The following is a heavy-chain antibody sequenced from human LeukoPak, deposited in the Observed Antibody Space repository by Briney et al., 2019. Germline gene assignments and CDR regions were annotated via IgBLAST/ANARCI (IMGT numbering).Heavy chain of an antibody. V-gene: IGHV1-58*02. CDR1: GFTFTSSA. CDR3: AAVITKGERHLPFDY. D-gene: IGHD3-3*01. CDR2: IVVGSGNT. Sequence: EASVKVSCKASGFTFTSSAMQWVRQARGQRLERIGWIVVGSGNTNYAQKFQERVTITRDMSTSTAYMELSSLRSEDTAVYYCAAVITKGERHLPFDYWGQGTLVTVSS. J-gene: IGHJ4*02.